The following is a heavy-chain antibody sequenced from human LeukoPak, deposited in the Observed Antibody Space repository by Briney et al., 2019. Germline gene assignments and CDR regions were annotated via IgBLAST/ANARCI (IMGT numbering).Heavy chain of an antibody. CDR2: IYYSGST. J-gene: IGHJ4*02. CDR1: GGSISSGGYY. CDR3: ARGVPEYYDFWSGYFYYFDY. V-gene: IGHV4-61*08. D-gene: IGHD3-3*01. Sequence: RPSETLSLTCTVSGGSISSGGYYWSWIRQHPGKGLEWIGYIYYSGSTNYNPSLKSRVTISVDTSKNQFSLKLTSVTAADTAVYYCARGVPEYYDFWSGYFYYFDYWGQGTLVTVSS.